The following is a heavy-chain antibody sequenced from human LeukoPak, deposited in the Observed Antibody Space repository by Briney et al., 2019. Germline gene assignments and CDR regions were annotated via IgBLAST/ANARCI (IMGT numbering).Heavy chain of an antibody. J-gene: IGHJ4*02. Sequence: GGSLRLSCAASGFTFSSYGMHWVRQAPGKGLEWVAFIRYDGSNKYYADSVKGRFTISRDNSKNTLYLQMNSLRAEDTAVYYCAKDLVRTGYSSGWLTYYFDYWGQGTLVTVSS. CDR1: GFTFSSYG. V-gene: IGHV3-30*02. D-gene: IGHD6-19*01. CDR2: IRYDGSNK. CDR3: AKDLVRTGYSSGWLTYYFDY.